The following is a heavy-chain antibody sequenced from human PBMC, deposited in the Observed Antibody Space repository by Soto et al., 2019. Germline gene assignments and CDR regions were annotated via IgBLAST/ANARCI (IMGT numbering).Heavy chain of an antibody. D-gene: IGHD3-22*01. J-gene: IGHJ4*02. CDR2: INHSGST. CDR1: GGSFSGYY. V-gene: IGHV4-34*01. Sequence: PSETLSLTCAVYGGSFSGYYWSWIRQPPGKGLEWIGEINHSGSTNYNPSLKSRVTISVDTSKNQFSLNLSSVTAADTAMYYCARVDSSGSYFDSWGQGTLVTVSS. CDR3: ARVDSSGSYFDS.